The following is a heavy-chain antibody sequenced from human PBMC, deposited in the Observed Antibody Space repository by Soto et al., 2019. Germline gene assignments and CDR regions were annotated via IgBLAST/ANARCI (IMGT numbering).Heavy chain of an antibody. CDR3: AHSRTMVRGTPTLSLGPLFDY. J-gene: IGHJ4*02. D-gene: IGHD3-10*01. Sequence: QITLKESGPTLVKPTQTLTLTCTFSGFSLSTSGVGVGWIRQPPGKALEWLALIYWDDDKRYRPSLKSRLTITKDPAKNQVVLTMTNMDPVDTATYYCAHSRTMVRGTPTLSLGPLFDYWGQGTLVTVSS. V-gene: IGHV2-5*02. CDR2: IYWDDDK. CDR1: GFSLSTSGVG.